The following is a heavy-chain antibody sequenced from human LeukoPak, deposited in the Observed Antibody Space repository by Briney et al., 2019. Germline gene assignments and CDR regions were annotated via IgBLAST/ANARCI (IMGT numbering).Heavy chain of an antibody. CDR2: FDHSGST. Sequence: SETLSLTCAVSGYSFSSGYYWGCIRQPPGKGLECIGSFDHSGSTYYNPSLRSRVTISVETSKSQFSLQVRSVTAADTAVYYCTRQVDVPSSIGFFDSWGQGILVTVS. J-gene: IGHJ4*02. CDR3: TRQVDVPSSIGFFDS. CDR1: GYSFSSGYY. V-gene: IGHV4-38-2*01. D-gene: IGHD2/OR15-2a*01.